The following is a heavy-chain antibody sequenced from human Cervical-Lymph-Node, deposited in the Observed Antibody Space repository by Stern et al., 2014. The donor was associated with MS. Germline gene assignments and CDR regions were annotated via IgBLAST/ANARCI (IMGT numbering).Heavy chain of an antibody. CDR2: IYHIGKT. Sequence: VQLVESGPGLVKPSETLSLTCTVFGGSISSYYWSWIRQPPGKGLEWIGNIYHIGKTNYNPSLKSRVSISVDRSRNQFSLKLNSVTAEDTAVYYCARHPSAGGTHYFDYWGQGILVTVSS. CDR3: ARHPSAGGTHYFDY. V-gene: IGHV4-59*08. D-gene: IGHD3-16*01. CDR1: GGSISSYY. J-gene: IGHJ4*02.